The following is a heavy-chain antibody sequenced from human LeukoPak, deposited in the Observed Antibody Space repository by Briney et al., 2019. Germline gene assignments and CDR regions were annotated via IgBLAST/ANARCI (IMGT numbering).Heavy chain of an antibody. CDR1: GFTFSSYS. J-gene: IGHJ3*02. CDR2: ISSSSSYI. D-gene: IGHD2-15*01. V-gene: IGHV3-21*01. CDR3: ARGYSRAAFDI. Sequence: GGSLRLSCAASGFTFSSYSMNWVRQAPGKGLEWVSSISSSSSYIYYADSVKGRFTIPRDNAKNSLLLQMNSLRAEDTALYYCARGYSRAAFDIWGQGTVVAVSS.